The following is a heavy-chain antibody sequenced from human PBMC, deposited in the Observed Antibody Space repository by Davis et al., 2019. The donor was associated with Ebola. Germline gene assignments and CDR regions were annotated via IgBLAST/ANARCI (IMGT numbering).Heavy chain of an antibody. CDR1: GFTFSTYR. Sequence: PGGSLRLSCAASGFTFSTYRMNWVRQAPGKGLEWVSSISSSTTYIYYADSVKGRFTISRDNAKNSLYLQMNSLRAEDTAVYYCARDGSMITFEGVIVRGYGMDVWGQGTTVTVSS. D-gene: IGHD3-16*02. V-gene: IGHV3-21*01. J-gene: IGHJ6*02. CDR3: ARDGSMITFEGVIVRGYGMDV. CDR2: ISSSTTYI.